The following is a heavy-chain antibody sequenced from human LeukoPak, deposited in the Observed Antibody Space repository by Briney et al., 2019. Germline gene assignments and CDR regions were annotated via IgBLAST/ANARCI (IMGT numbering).Heavy chain of an antibody. CDR3: ARIVTGDRKPPRRYYYYYMDV. D-gene: IGHD4-17*01. CDR1: GYTFTSYG. V-gene: IGHV1-18*01. CDR2: ISAYNGNT. J-gene: IGHJ6*03. Sequence: ASVKVSCKASGYTFTSYGISWVRQAPGQGLEWMGWISAYNGNTNYAQKLQGRVTMTTDTSTSTAYMELRSLRSDDTAVYYCARIVTGDRKPPRRYYYYYMDVWGKGTTVTVSS.